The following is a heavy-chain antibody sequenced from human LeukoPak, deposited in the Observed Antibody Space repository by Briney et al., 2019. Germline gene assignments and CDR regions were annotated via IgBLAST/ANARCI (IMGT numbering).Heavy chain of an antibody. D-gene: IGHD3-22*01. V-gene: IGHV3-66*01. J-gene: IGHJ4*02. Sequence: QPGGSLRLSCAASGFTFSSYSMNWVRQAPGKGLEWVSVIYSGGSTYYADSVKGRFTISRDNSKNTLYLQMNSLRAEDTAVYYCARDGPPHYYDSSGYYPSFDYWGQGTLVTVSS. CDR1: GFTFSSYS. CDR2: IYSGGST. CDR3: ARDGPPHYYDSSGYYPSFDY.